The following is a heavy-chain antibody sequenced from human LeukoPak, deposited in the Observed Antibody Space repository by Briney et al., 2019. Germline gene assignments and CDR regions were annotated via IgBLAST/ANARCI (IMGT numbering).Heavy chain of an antibody. CDR3: ARAGWELPGAFDI. J-gene: IGHJ3*02. CDR2: INHGGST. V-gene: IGHV4-34*01. CDR1: GGSFSGYY. Sequence: SETLSLTCAVYGGSFSGYYWSWIRQPPGKGLEWIGEINHGGSTNYNPSLKSRVTISVDTSKNQFSLKLSSVTAADTAVYYCARAGWELPGAFDIWGQGTMVTVSS. D-gene: IGHD1-26*01.